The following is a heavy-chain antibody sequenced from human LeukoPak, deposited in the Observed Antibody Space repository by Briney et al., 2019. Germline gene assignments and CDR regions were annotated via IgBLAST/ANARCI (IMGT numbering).Heavy chain of an antibody. J-gene: IGHJ6*03. D-gene: IGHD4/OR15-4a*01. V-gene: IGHV3-30*02. CDR1: GFTFSSYC. Sequence: PGGSLRLSCAESGFTFSSYCMHWVRQAPGKGLEGVGFIRYDGSNKYYADSVKGRFTISRDNSKITLYLQIISLRAEDTAVYYCAKDAFRLDYGVCMDVWGKGTTVTISS. CDR2: IRYDGSNK. CDR3: AKDAFRLDYGVCMDV.